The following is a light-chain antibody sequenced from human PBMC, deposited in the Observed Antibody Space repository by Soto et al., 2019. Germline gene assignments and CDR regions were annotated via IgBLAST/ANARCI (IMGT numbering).Light chain of an antibody. Sequence: QSVLAQPASVSGSRGQSITISCTGTSSDVGRYNYVSWFQQHPGKVPKLIIYDVSNWPSGVSDRFSGSKSGNTASLTISGLQPEDEADYYCSSFTSSSTVVFGTGTKLTVL. CDR2: DVS. CDR1: SSDVGRYNY. J-gene: IGLJ1*01. V-gene: IGLV2-14*03. CDR3: SSFTSSSTVV.